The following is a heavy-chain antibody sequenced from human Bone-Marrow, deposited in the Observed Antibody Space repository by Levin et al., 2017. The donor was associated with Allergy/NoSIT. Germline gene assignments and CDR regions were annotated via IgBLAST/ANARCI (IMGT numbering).Heavy chain of an antibody. Sequence: KTSETLSLTCTVSGGSIISDNFYWAWVRQPPGMGLEWIASILYSGRTFYNLSLKSRVTISADTSKNQFSLKLISVTAADTAIYYCARRAAGKNWFDPWGQGTLVIVSS. CDR1: GGSIISDNFY. D-gene: IGHD1-14*01. CDR3: ARRAAGKNWFDP. CDR2: ILYSGRT. V-gene: IGHV4-39*01. J-gene: IGHJ5*02.